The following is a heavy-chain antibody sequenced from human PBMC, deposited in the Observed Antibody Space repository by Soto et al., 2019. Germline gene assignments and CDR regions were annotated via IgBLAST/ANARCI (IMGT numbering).Heavy chain of an antibody. D-gene: IGHD3-10*01. Sequence: EVQLVESGGGLVQPGGSLRLSCAASGFTLSGRSMHWVRQAPGKGLVWVSGIDNAGTDSTYADSVKGRFTSSRDNAKNMLYLQMNSLSVEGTAVYYCASGWFGPDVWGKGTTVTGSS. CDR1: GFTLSGRS. J-gene: IGHJ6*04. V-gene: IGHV3-74*01. CDR3: ASGWFGPDV. CDR2: IDNAGTDS.